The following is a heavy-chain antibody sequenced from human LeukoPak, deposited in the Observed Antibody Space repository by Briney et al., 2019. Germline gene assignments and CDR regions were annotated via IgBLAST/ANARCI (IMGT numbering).Heavy chain of an antibody. V-gene: IGHV3-23*01. D-gene: IGHD2-21*01. Sequence: GGSLRLSCAASGFSFSSYAMSWVRQAPGKGLEWVSAISSRSDGTWNVDSVRGRFTISRDNSKNTLYLQMNSLRAEDTALCYCVRDRRFPDDVFDIWGQGTMVTVSS. CDR3: VRDRRFPDDVFDI. CDR2: ISSRSDGT. J-gene: IGHJ3*02. CDR1: GFSFSSYA.